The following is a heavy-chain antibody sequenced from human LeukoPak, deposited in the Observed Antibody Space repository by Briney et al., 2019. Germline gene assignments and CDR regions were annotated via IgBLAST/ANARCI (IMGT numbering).Heavy chain of an antibody. J-gene: IGHJ3*02. CDR2: IYTSGST. D-gene: IGHD3-3*01. CDR3: ARGEYYDFWSGYPAFDI. Sequence: PSETLSLTCTVSGGSISSYYWSWIRQPAGKGLEWIERIYTSGSTNYNPSLKSRVTMSVDTSKNQFSLRLSSVTAADTAVYYCARGEYYDFWSGYPAFDIWGQGTMVTVSS. V-gene: IGHV4-4*07. CDR1: GGSISSYY.